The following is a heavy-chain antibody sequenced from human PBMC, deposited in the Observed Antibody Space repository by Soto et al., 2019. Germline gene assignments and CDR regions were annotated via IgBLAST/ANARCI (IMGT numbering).Heavy chain of an antibody. J-gene: IGHJ6*02. D-gene: IGHD2-15*01. CDR1: GFTFSSYG. CDR2: IWYDGSNK. Sequence: GGSLRLSCAASGFTFSSYGMHWVRQAPGKGLEWVAVIWYDGSNKYYADSVKGRFTISRDNSKNILYLQMNSLRAEDTAVYYCAKGITDTGGYYYYSMDVWGQGTAVTVSS. CDR3: AKGITDTGGYYYYSMDV. V-gene: IGHV3-33*06.